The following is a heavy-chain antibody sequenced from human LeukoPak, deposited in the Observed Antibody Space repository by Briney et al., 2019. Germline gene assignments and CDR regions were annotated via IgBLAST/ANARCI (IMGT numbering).Heavy chain of an antibody. CDR3: AKDLYPPSPGIAAAGFFDY. CDR1: GFTFSSYA. CDR2: ISGSGGST. V-gene: IGHV3-23*01. D-gene: IGHD6-13*01. J-gene: IGHJ4*02. Sequence: GGSLRLSCAASGFTFSSYAMSWVRQAPGKGLEWVSAISGSGGSTYYADSVKGRFTISRDNSENTLYLQMNSLRAEDTAVYYCAKDLYPPSPGIAAAGFFDYWGQGTLVTVSS.